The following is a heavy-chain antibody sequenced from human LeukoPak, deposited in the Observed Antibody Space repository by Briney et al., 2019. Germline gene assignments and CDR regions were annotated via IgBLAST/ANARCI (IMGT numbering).Heavy chain of an antibody. J-gene: IGHJ6*02. CDR3: ARDLRVSDGAYYYFGMDV. Sequence: SVKVSCKASGGTFSSYAISWVRQAPGQGLEWMGRIIPILGIANYAQKFQGRVTITADKSTSTAYMELSSLRSEDTAVYYCARDLRVSDGAYYYFGMDVWGQGTTVTVSS. CDR2: IIPILGIA. D-gene: IGHD2-8*01. CDR1: GGTFSSYA. V-gene: IGHV1-69*04.